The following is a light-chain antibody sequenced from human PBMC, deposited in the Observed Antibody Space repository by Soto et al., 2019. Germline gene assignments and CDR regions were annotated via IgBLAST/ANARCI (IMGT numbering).Light chain of an antibody. CDR2: SNN. CDR3: AAWDDSMSGYV. V-gene: IGLV1-44*01. CDR1: TSNIGSNT. J-gene: IGLJ1*01. Sequence: SALTQQPSAAWTPGHRVTMSFSVSTSNIGSNTVNWNQQLPATAPKLLIYSNNQRPSGVPDRFSGSKSGTSASLAISGLQSEDEADYYCAAWDDSMSGYVFGPGTKVTV.